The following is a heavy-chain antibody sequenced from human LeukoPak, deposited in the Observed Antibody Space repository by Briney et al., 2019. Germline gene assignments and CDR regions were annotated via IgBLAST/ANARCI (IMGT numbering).Heavy chain of an antibody. V-gene: IGHV3-48*01. D-gene: IGHD2-15*01. CDR3: ARAKGGSLFDY. CDR1: GFTFSSYA. J-gene: IGHJ4*02. CDR2: ISSSSSTI. Sequence: PGGSLRLSCAASGFTFSSYAMSWVRRAPGKGLEWVSYISSSSSTIYYADSVKGRFTISRDNAKNSLYLQMNSLRAEDTAVYYCARAKGGSLFDYWGQGTLVTVSS.